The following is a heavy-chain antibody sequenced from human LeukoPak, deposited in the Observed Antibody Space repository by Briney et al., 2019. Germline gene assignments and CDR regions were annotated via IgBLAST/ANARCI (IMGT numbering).Heavy chain of an antibody. D-gene: IGHD3-9*01. CDR2: IYYSGST. V-gene: IGHV4-39*01. J-gene: IGHJ5*02. Sequence: SETLSLTCTVSGGSISSYYWGWIRQPPGKGLEWIGSIYYSGSTYYNPSLKSRVTISVDTSKNQFSLKLSSVTAADTAVYYCATSRADISWLDPWGQGTLVTVSS. CDR1: GGSISSYY. CDR3: ATSRADISWLDP.